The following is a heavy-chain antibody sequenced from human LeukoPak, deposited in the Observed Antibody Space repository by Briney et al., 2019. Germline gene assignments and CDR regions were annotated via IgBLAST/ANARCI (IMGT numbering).Heavy chain of an antibody. D-gene: IGHD2-8*02. Sequence: GGSLRLSCAASGFTFSSYSMNWVRQAPGKGREWVSSMSSSRSYIFYADSVKGRFTISRDNAKNSLYLQMNSLRAEDTAVYYCARNQHWSRDIWGQGILVTVSS. CDR1: GFTFSSYS. CDR3: ARNQHWSRDI. J-gene: IGHJ4*02. V-gene: IGHV3-21*01. CDR2: MSSSRSYI.